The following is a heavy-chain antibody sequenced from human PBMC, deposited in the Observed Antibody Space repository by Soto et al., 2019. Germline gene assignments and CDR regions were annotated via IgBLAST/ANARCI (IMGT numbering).Heavy chain of an antibody. CDR1: GAALNSGNYY. CDR3: ARLRIATNNYKWFDP. J-gene: IGHJ5*02. V-gene: IGHV4-31*03. CDR2: IYVTGAV. Sequence: SETLSLTCSASGAALNSGNYYWSWIRQVPGKGLEWIGHIYVTGAVDYNPSLSDRITISQVTSERQFSLNLRLVTAADTAVYYCARLRIATNNYKWFDPWGQGTLVTVSS. D-gene: IGHD2-21*01.